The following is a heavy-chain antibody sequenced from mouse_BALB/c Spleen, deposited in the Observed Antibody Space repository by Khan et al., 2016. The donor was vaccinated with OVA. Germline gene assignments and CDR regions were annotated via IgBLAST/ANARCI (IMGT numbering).Heavy chain of an antibody. CDR1: GYTFTDFT. V-gene: IGHV1S137*01. CDR2: ISTYYGDA. J-gene: IGHJ3*01. Sequence: QVRLQQSGAELVRPGVSVKISCKGSGYTFTDFTMHWVKQSHAMSLEWIGVISTYYGDATYNQKFKDKATMTVEKSSSTAYMELARLTSEESAILYCTRGGGGNRFAYWGQGTLVTVSA. CDR3: TRGGGGNRFAY.